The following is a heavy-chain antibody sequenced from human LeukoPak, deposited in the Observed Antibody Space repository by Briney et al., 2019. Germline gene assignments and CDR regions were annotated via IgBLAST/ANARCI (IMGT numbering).Heavy chain of an antibody. J-gene: IGHJ4*02. CDR2: IFHTGST. V-gene: IGHV4-38-2*02. CDR1: GDSISSGNY. CDR3: ARVFIAVAGPYYFDY. Sequence: ASETLSLTCTVSGDSISSGNYWGWIRQPPGKGLEWIGSIFHTGSTYFNLSLKSRVTISVDTSKNQFSLKLSSVTAADTAVYYCARVFIAVAGPYYFDYWGQGTLVTVSS. D-gene: IGHD6-19*01.